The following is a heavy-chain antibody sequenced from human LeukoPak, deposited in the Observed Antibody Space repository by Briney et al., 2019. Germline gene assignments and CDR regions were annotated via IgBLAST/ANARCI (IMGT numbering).Heavy chain of an antibody. CDR3: VRSITLLTEPFFDY. D-gene: IGHD3-10*01. V-gene: IGHV3-48*02. J-gene: IGHJ4*02. CDR1: GFSFRFYS. CDR2: MTSSSKTA. Sequence: GGSLRLSCAASGFSFRFYSMNWVRQAPGKGLEWISYMTSSSKTAYYADSVRGRFAISRDNAKNSLYLQMNSLRDEDTAMYYRVRSITLLTEPFFDYWGRGTLVAVSS.